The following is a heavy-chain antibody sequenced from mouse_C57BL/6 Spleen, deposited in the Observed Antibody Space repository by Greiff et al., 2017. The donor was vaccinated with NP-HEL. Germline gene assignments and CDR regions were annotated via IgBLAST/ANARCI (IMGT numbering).Heavy chain of an antibody. CDR3: ARCDYYGSSYFDY. CDR1: GYTFTSYW. D-gene: IGHD1-1*01. J-gene: IGHJ2*01. Sequence: VQLQQPGAELVRPGSSVKLSCKASGYTFTSYWMHWVKQRPIQGLEWIGNIDPSDSETHYNQKFKDKATLTVDKSSSTAYMQLSSLTSEDSAVYYCARCDYYGSSYFDYWGQGTTLTVSS. CDR2: IDPSDSET. V-gene: IGHV1-52*01.